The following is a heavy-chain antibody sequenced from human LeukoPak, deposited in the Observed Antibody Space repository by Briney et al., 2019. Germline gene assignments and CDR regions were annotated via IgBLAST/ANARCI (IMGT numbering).Heavy chain of an antibody. CDR3: ARGLSGYEIPDAFDI. CDR2: FDPEDSET. V-gene: IGHV1-24*01. D-gene: IGHD5-12*01. CDR1: GYNLIELS. J-gene: IGHJ3*02. Sequence: GASVKVSCKVSGYNLIELSMHWVRLAPGKGLEWMGGFDPEDSETLNAQKFQGRVTMTEDTSTNTAYMELSSLRSDDTAVYYCARGLSGYEIPDAFDIWGQGTMVTVSS.